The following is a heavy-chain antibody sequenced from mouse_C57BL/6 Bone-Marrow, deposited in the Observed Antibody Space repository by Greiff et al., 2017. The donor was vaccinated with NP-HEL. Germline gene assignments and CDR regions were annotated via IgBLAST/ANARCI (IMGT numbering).Heavy chain of an antibody. CDR2: IYPGDGDT. V-gene: IGHV1-80*01. D-gene: IGHD1-1*01. CDR1: GYAFSSYW. CDR3: ARGDYGSSRFGYAMDY. Sequence: VQLQQSGAELVKPGASVKISCKASGYAFSSYWMNWVKKRPGKGLEWIGQIYPGDGDTKYNGKFKGKATLTADKSSSTAYMQVSSLTSEDSAVYFCARGDYGSSRFGYAMDYWGQGTSVTVSS. J-gene: IGHJ4*01.